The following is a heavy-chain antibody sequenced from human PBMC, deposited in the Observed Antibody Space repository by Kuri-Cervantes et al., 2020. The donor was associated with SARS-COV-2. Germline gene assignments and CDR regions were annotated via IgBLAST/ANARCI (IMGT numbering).Heavy chain of an antibody. V-gene: IGHV1-69*13. CDR1: GGTFSSYA. J-gene: IGHJ3*02. Sequence: VKVSCKASGGTFSSYAISWVRQAPGQGLEWMGGIIPIFGTANYAQKFQGRVTITADESTSTAYMELSSLRSEDTAAYYCARSTSGRIWWELSRAFDIWGQGTMVTVSS. CDR3: ARSTSGRIWWELSRAFDI. CDR2: IIPIFGTA. D-gene: IGHD1-26*01.